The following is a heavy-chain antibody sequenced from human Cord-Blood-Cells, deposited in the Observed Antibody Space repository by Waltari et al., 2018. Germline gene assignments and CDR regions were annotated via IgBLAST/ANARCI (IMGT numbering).Heavy chain of an antibody. D-gene: IGHD6-13*01. J-gene: IGHJ5*02. CDR1: GFTFSSYA. Sequence: QVQLVESGGGVVQPGRSLSLSGAASGFTFSSYAMHWVRQAPGKGLEWVAVISYDGSNKYYADSVKGRFTISRDNSKNTLYLQMNSLRAEDTAVYYCARERRAAYNWFDPWGQGTLVTVSS. CDR3: ARERRAAYNWFDP. CDR2: ISYDGSNK. V-gene: IGHV3-30*04.